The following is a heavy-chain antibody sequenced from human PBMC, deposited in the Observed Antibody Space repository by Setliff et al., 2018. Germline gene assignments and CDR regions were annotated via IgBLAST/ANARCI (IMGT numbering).Heavy chain of an antibody. Sequence: LSLTCTVSGDSISSADYHWSWIRQSPGKGLEWIGYVFYSGSTFYNPSPNSRLIILVDTSKNQFSLKLNSATAADTAVYYCARDPAYYDSSGPYYFDYWGQGTLVTVS. D-gene: IGHD3-22*01. V-gene: IGHV4-30-4*08. J-gene: IGHJ4*02. CDR1: GDSISSADYH. CDR3: ARDPAYYDSSGPYYFDY. CDR2: VFYSGST.